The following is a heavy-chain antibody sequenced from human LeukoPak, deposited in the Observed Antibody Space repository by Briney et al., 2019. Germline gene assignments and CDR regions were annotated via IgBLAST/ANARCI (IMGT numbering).Heavy chain of an antibody. CDR3: ARGPYKWENYYYYCMDV. CDR1: GYTFTSYD. J-gene: IGHJ6*03. Sequence: ASVKVSCKASGYTFTSYDINWVRQATGQGLEWMGWMNPNSGNTGYAQKFQGRVTMTRNTSISTAYMELSSLRSEDTAVYYCARGPYKWENYYYYCMDVWGKGTTVTVSS. D-gene: IGHD1-20*01. CDR2: MNPNSGNT. V-gene: IGHV1-8*01.